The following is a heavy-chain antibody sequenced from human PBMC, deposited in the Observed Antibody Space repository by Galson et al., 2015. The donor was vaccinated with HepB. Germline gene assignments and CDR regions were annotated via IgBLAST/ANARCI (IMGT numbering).Heavy chain of an antibody. CDR2: ISYDGSNK. V-gene: IGHV3-30*18. CDR3: AKGLRTGSHYFEY. J-gene: IGHJ4*02. Sequence: SLRLSCAVSGFTFSSYGMNWVRQAPGKGLEWVTFISYDGSNKYYADSLKGRFTISRDNSKNTLFLQMNSLRTEDTAVYYCAKGLRTGSHYFEYWGQGILVTVSS. CDR1: GFTFSSYG.